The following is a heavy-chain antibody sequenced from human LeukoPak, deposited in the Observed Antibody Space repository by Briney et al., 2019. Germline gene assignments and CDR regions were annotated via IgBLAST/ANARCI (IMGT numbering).Heavy chain of an antibody. J-gene: IGHJ5*02. V-gene: IGHV4-34*01. D-gene: IGHD1-26*01. CDR3: ARDPAVGATRFDP. Sequence: SETLSLTCAVSGGSFSGYYWSWIRHPPGKGLEWIGEINHSGSTNYNSSLKSRVTISVDTSKNQFSLKLSSVTAADTAVYYCARDPAVGATRFDPWGQGTLVTVSS. CDR2: INHSGST. CDR1: GGSFSGYY.